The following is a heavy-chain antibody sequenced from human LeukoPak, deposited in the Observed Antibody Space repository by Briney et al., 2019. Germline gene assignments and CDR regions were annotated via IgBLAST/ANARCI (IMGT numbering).Heavy chain of an antibody. CDR1: GLTFSSYA. V-gene: IGHV3-23*01. Sequence: GSLRLSCAASGLTFSSYAMSWVRQAPGKGLEWVSAISGSGGSTYYADSVKGRFTISRDNSKNTLYLQMNSLRAEDTAVYYCAKVLGYQLLFYYYGMDVWGKGTTVTVSS. D-gene: IGHD2-2*01. CDR3: AKVLGYQLLFYYYGMDV. CDR2: ISGSGGST. J-gene: IGHJ6*04.